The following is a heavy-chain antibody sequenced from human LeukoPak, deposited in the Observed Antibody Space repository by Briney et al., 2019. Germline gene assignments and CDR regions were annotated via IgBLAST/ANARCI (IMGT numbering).Heavy chain of an antibody. CDR1: GGSISSYY. CDR3: ARDASFDAFDI. CDR2: IYYSGSP. V-gene: IGHV4-59*01. Sequence: PSETLSLTCTVSGGSISSYYWSWIRQPAGKGLEWIGYIYYSGSPNYNPSLRGRVTISVDTSKNQFSLKLSSVTAADTAVYYCARDASFDAFDIWGQGTMVTVSS. J-gene: IGHJ3*02.